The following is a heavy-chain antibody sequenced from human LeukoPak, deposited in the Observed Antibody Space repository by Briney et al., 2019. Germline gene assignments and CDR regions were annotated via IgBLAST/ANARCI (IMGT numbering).Heavy chain of an antibody. CDR3: AKAMRLTTMTTGDNTDY. J-gene: IGHJ4*02. Sequence: GGSLRLSCAASGFTFSSYAMSWVRQAPGKGLEWVSGISGSGGSINYADSVKGRFTISRDNSKNTLYLQMNSLRAEDTAEYFCAKAMRLTTMTTGDNTDYWGQGTLVTVSS. V-gene: IGHV3-23*01. D-gene: IGHD4-17*01. CDR2: ISGSGGSI. CDR1: GFTFSSYA.